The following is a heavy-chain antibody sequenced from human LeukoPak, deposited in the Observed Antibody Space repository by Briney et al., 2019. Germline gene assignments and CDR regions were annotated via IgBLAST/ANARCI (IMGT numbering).Heavy chain of an antibody. Sequence: GESLKISCKGSGYSFTSYWIGWVRQMPGKGLEWMGIIYPGDSDTRYSPSFQGQVTISADKSISTAYLQWSSLKASDTAMYYCARRASGYCSSTSCPGYLDYWGQGTLVTVSS. CDR3: ARRASGYCSSTSCPGYLDY. CDR1: GYSFTSYW. V-gene: IGHV5-51*01. J-gene: IGHJ4*02. D-gene: IGHD2-2*01. CDR2: IYPGDSDT.